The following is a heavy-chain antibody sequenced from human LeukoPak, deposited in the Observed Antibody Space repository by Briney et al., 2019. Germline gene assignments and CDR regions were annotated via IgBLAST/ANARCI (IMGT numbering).Heavy chain of an antibody. CDR1: GGSFSGYY. CDR2: IYYSGST. CDR3: ARSPVGAELLTYYYYMDV. D-gene: IGHD2-15*01. Sequence: SETLSLTCAVYGGSFSGYYWSWIRQPPGKGLEWIGYIYYSGSTNYNPSLKSRVTISVDTSKNQFSLKLSSVTAADTAVYYCARSPVGAELLTYYYYMDVWGKGTTVTISS. J-gene: IGHJ6*03. V-gene: IGHV4-59*01.